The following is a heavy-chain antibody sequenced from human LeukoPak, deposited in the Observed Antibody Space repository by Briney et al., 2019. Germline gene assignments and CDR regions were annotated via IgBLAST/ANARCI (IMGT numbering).Heavy chain of an antibody. Sequence: GASVKVSCKASGYTFTSYGISWVRQAPGQGLEWMGWISAYNGNTNYAQKLQGRVTMTTDTSTSTAYMELRSLRSDDTAVYDCARGKSPPVWAPSDYWGQGTLVTVSS. CDR3: ARGKSPPVWAPSDY. CDR1: GYTFTSYG. V-gene: IGHV1-18*01. J-gene: IGHJ4*02. D-gene: IGHD1-26*01. CDR2: ISAYNGNT.